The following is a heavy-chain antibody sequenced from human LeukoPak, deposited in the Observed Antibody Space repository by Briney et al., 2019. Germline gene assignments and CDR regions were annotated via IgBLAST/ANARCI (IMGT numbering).Heavy chain of an antibody. CDR3: ASGYYDSSGYYSLFDY. J-gene: IGHJ4*02. V-gene: IGHV4-39*01. D-gene: IGHD3-22*01. CDR2: IYYSGST. Sequence: SETLSLTCTVSAGSINSSSYYWGWIRQPPGKGLEWIGNIYYSGSTYYNPSLKSRVTVSVDTSKNQFSLKLSSVTAADTAVYYCASGYYDSSGYYSLFDYWGQGTLVTVSS. CDR1: AGSINSSSYY.